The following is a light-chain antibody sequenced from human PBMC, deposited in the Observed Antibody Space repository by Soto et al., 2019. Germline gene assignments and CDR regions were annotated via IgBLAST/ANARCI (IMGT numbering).Light chain of an antibody. CDR3: QQYGGSPWT. CDR1: QRISISY. Sequence: EIVLTQSPGTLSVSPGEGATLSCRASQRISISYLAWYQQKPGQAPRLLIYGSSTRATVIPDRFSGSGSETDFTLTISRLEPEDFAVYYCQQYGGSPWTFGQGTKVEIK. V-gene: IGKV3-20*01. CDR2: GSS. J-gene: IGKJ1*01.